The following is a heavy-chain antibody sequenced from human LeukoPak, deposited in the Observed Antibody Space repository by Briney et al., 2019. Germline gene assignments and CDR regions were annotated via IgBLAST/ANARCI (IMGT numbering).Heavy chain of an antibody. CDR3: ARSRTRIFGHNACYVDLQAR. Sequence: PSQTLSLTCTVSGDSISSGTYYWTWIRQPAGKGLEWIGRIYINENASYNSSLKGRVTISVDTSRNQFSLKLSSVTAADTAVYYCARSRTRIFGHNACYVDLQARWGQGTLVTVSS. CDR1: GDSISSGTYY. J-gene: IGHJ4*02. CDR2: IYINENA. D-gene: IGHD2-2*01. V-gene: IGHV4-61*02.